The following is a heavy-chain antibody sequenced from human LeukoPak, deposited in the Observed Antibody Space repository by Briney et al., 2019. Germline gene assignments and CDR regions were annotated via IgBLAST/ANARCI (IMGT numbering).Heavy chain of an antibody. CDR3: AREAITFGGVIVQGFYYYGMDV. J-gene: IGHJ6*02. CDR2: IYTSGST. Sequence: SETLSLTCTVSGGSISSYYWSWIRQPAGKGLEWIGRIYTSGSTNYNPSLKSRVTMSVDTSKNQFSLKLSSVTAADTAVYYCAREAITFGGVIVQGFYYYGMDVWGQGTTVTVSS. CDR1: GGSISSYY. D-gene: IGHD3-16*02. V-gene: IGHV4-4*07.